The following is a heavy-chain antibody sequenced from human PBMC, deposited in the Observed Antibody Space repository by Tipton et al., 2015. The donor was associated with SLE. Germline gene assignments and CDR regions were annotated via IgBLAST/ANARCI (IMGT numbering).Heavy chain of an antibody. CDR1: GGSVSGYF. Sequence: TLSLTCSVSGGSVSGYFWSWFRQPAGKRLEGIGRIYTSGITNYKPSLKSRVTMSVDTSKNQFSLKLSSVTAADTAVYYCARVKGSGKRNWFDPWGQGTLVTVSS. CDR2: IYTSGIT. J-gene: IGHJ5*02. V-gene: IGHV4-4*07. D-gene: IGHD3-10*01. CDR3: ARVKGSGKRNWFDP.